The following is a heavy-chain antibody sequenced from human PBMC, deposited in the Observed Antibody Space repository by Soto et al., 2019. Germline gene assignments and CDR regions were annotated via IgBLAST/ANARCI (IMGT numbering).Heavy chain of an antibody. V-gene: IGHV1-18*01. Sequence: QVQLVQSGAEVIKPGASVKVSCKASGYTFSSFGFSWVRQAPGQGLEWVGWISTYNGNTNYAQKFQDRVTMTTGSFTSTAYMELRSLRAGDTSVYFCARDPRLVDSAPLLPPFSFDYWGPGTLVTVSS. D-gene: IGHD3-16*01. CDR1: GYTFSSFG. J-gene: IGHJ4*02. CDR2: ISTYNGNT. CDR3: ARDPRLVDSAPLLPPFSFDY.